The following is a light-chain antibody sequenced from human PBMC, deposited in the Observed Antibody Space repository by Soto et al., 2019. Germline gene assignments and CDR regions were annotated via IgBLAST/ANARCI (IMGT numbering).Light chain of an antibody. CDR1: SSDVGGYNY. CDR3: TSYTTNKTPL. V-gene: IGLV2-14*03. CDR2: DVS. J-gene: IGLJ2*01. Sequence: QSALTQPASVSGSPGQSITISCTGTSSDVGGYNYVSWYQQHPGKAPKLMIYDVSSRPSGVSNRFSGSKSGNTASLTISGLLSEDEADYYCTSYTTNKTPLFGGGTKETVL.